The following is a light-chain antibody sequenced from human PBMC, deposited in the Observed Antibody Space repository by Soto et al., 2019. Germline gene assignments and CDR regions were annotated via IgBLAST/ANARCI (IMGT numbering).Light chain of an antibody. CDR3: AAWDDSLNGPL. V-gene: IGLV2-14*02. CDR2: EVN. Sequence: QSALTQPDSLSGSPGQSITISCTGSSGDIGGFDLVSWYQQHPGKAPKLLLYEVNKRPSGVSNRFSGSKSGNTASLAVNGLQSEDEADYYCAAWDDSLNGPLFGGGTKVTVL. CDR1: SGDIGGFDL. J-gene: IGLJ3*02.